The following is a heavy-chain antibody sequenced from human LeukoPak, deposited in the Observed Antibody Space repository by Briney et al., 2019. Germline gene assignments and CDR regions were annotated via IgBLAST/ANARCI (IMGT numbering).Heavy chain of an antibody. CDR2: IYTSGST. V-gene: IGHV4-61*02. J-gene: IGHJ4*02. CDR3: ARGAIQGSFGGFDY. CDR1: GGSIIRGSYY. D-gene: IGHD5-18*01. Sequence: SETLSLTCTVSGGSIIRGSYYWSWIREPAGKGLEGLGRIYTSGSTNYNPSLKSRVTISVDTSKNQFSLKLSSVTAADTAVYYCARGAIQGSFGGFDYWGQGTLVTVSS.